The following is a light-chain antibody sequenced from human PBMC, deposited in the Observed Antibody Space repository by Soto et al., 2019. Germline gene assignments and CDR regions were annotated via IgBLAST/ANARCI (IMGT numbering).Light chain of an antibody. CDR2: AAS. V-gene: IGKV1-39*01. J-gene: IGKJ2*01. CDR1: QSIRSY. Sequence: DIQLTQSPSFLSASVGDRVTITCRASQSIRSYLNWSQQKPGKAPKLLIYAASSLQSGVTSRFSGSGSGTDFTLTISSLQPEDFATYYCHQNYSIPYTFGQGTKLEIK. CDR3: HQNYSIPYT.